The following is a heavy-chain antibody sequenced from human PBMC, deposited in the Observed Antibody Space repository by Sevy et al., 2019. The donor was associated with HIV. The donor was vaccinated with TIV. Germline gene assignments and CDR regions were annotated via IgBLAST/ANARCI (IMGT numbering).Heavy chain of an antibody. CDR1: GFTFSSYA. V-gene: IGHV3-30*04. J-gene: IGHJ5*02. CDR3: AQDYCVSSGCYLYWFDP. CDR2: ISYDGSNK. D-gene: IGHD3-22*01. Sequence: GGSLRLSCAASGFTFSSYAMHWVRQAPGKGLEWVAVISYDGSNKYYADSVKGRFTISRDNSKSTLFLQMNSLRSEDTALYYCAQDYCVSSGCYLYWFDPWGQGTLVTVSS.